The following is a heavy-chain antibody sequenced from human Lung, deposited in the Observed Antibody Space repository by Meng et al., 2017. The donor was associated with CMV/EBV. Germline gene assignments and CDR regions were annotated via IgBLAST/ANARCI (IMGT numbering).Heavy chain of an antibody. CDR3: LRRSGGSV. J-gene: IGHJ1*01. CDR2: IPHRGSS. D-gene: IGHD3-10*01. Sequence: QVQWRAPGPALVKPSETLSLTCAVSGDSITNHNWWAWVRQPPGKGLEWIGEIPHRGSSAYNPSLKSRVSMSIDKSKNQFSLKLTSVTAADTAVYHCLRRSGGSVWGQGTLVTVSS. CDR1: GDSITNHNW. V-gene: IGHV4-4*02.